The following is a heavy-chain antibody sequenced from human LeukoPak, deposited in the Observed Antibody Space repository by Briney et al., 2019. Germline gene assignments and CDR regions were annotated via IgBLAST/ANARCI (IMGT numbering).Heavy chain of an antibody. CDR2: IYYSGST. CDR3: ARGLGLDAFDI. CDR1: GGSISSSSYY. J-gene: IGHJ3*02. D-gene: IGHD3-16*01. V-gene: IGHV4-39*07. Sequence: NPSETLSLTCTVSGGSISSSSYYWGWIRQPPGKGLEWIGSIYYSGSTYYNPSLKSRVTISVDTSKNQFSLKLSSVTAADTAVYYCARGLGLDAFDIWGQGTMVTVSS.